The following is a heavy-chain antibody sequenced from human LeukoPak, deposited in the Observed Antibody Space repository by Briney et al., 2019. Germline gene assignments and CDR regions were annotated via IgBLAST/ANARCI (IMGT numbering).Heavy chain of an antibody. CDR3: ARSKGSSSHYYYYYGMDV. CDR2: IYSGGST. V-gene: IGHV3-53*01. Sequence: GGSLRLSCAASGFTVGSNYMSWVRQAPGKGLEWVSVIYSGGSTYYADSVKGRFTISRDNSKNTLYLQMNSLRAEDTAVYYCARSKGSSSHYYYYYGMDVWGQGTTVTVSS. J-gene: IGHJ6*02. D-gene: IGHD6-6*01. CDR1: GFTVGSNY.